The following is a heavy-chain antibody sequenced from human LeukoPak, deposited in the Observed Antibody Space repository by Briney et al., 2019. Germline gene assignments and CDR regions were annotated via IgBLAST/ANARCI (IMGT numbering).Heavy chain of an antibody. CDR2: IIPIFGTA. CDR3: ARSRGYSYGPPDTKYYFDY. Sequence: SVKVSCKTSGGTFSSYAISWVRQAPGQGLEWMGGIIPIFGTANYAKKFQGRVTITADESTSTAYMELSSLRSEDTAVYYCARSRGYSYGPPDTKYYFDYWGQGTLVTVSS. J-gene: IGHJ4*02. D-gene: IGHD5-18*01. CDR1: GGTFSSYA. V-gene: IGHV1-69*01.